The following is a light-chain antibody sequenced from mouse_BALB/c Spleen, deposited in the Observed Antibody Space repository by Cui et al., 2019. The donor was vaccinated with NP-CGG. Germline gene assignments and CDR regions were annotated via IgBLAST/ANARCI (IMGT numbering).Light chain of an antibody. CDR3: ALWYSNHWV. CDR1: TGAVTTSNY. V-gene: IGLV1*01. CDR2: GTN. Sequence: QAVVTQESALTTSPGETVTLTCRSSTGAVTTSNYANWVQEKPDHLFTGLIGGTNNRAPGVPARFSGSLIGDKAALTITGAQTEDEAIYFCALWYSNHWVFGGGTMLTVL. J-gene: IGLJ1*01.